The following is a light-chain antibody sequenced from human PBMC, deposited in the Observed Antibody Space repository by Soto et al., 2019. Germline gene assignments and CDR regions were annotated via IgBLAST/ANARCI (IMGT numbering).Light chain of an antibody. Sequence: QSALTQPPSASGSPGQSVTISCTGTSSDVGANNYVSWYQQHPGKAPKLMIYEVTKRPSGVPDRFSGSKSGNTGSLTVSGLQAEDEADYYCSSYAGTNRVFGTGTKLTVL. CDR1: SSDVGANNY. V-gene: IGLV2-8*01. CDR2: EVT. J-gene: IGLJ1*01. CDR3: SSYAGTNRV.